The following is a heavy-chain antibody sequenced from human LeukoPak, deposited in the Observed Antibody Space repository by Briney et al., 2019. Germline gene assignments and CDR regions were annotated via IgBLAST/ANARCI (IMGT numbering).Heavy chain of an antibody. J-gene: IGHJ3*02. V-gene: IGHV1-18*01. Sequence: ASVKVSCKASGYTFTSYGISSVRQAPGQGLEWMGWISAYNGNTNYAQKLQGRVTMTTDTSTSTAYMELRSLRSDDTAVYYCARDSSSWYDDAFDIWGQGTMVTVSS. D-gene: IGHD6-13*01. CDR1: GYTFTSYG. CDR2: ISAYNGNT. CDR3: ARDSSSWYDDAFDI.